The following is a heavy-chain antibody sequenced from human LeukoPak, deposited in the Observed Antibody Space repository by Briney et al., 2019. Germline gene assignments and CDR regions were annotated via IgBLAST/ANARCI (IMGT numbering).Heavy chain of an antibody. D-gene: IGHD3-10*01. CDR3: ARESNYYGSGTGWFDP. CDR2: IYYSGST. J-gene: IGHJ5*02. CDR1: GGSISSGGYS. Sequence: SETLSLTCAVSGGSISSGGYSWSWIRQPPGKGLEWIGYIYYSGSTYYNPSLKSRVTISVDTSKNQLSLKLSSVTAADTAVYYCARESNYYGSGTGWFDPWGQGTLVTVSS. V-gene: IGHV4-30-4*07.